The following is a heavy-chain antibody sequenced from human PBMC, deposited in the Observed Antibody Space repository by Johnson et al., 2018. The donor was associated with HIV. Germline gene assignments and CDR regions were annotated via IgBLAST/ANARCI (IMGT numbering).Heavy chain of an antibody. V-gene: IGHV3-30*03. CDR3: ARAAAARSSGHDAFDI. Sequence: QVQLVESGGGLVQPGGSLRLSCGASGFTFSDHWMQWVRQAPGKGLVWVAVISYDGSNKYYADSVKGRFTISRDNSKNTVYLQMNSLRAEDTALYYCARAAAARSSGHDAFDIWGQGTMVTVSS. D-gene: IGHD6-6*01. CDR1: GFTFSDHW. J-gene: IGHJ3*02. CDR2: ISYDGSNK.